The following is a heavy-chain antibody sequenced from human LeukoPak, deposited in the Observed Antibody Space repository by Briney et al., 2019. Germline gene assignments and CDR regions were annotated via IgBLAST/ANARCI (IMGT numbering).Heavy chain of an antibody. Sequence: GGSLRLSCAASGFTFSNAWMSWDRQAPGKGLEWVGRIKSKTDGGTTDYAAPVKGRFTISRDDSRNTLYLQMNSLKTEDTAVYYCTTPHGGDRGGYDYWGQGTLVTVSS. V-gene: IGHV3-15*01. D-gene: IGHD3-10*01. CDR3: TTPHGGDRGGYDY. CDR1: GFTFSNAW. CDR2: IKSKTDGGTT. J-gene: IGHJ4*02.